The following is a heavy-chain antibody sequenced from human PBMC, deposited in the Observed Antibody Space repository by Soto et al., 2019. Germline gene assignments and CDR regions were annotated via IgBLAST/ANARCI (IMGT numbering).Heavy chain of an antibody. D-gene: IGHD6-13*01. CDR2: IYYSGST. J-gene: IGHJ4*02. Sequence: SETLSLTCTVSGGSISSGGYYWSWIRQHPGKGLEWIGYIYYSGSTYYNPSLKSRVTISVDTSKNQFSLKLSSVTAADTAVYYCARHSIAAATYYFDYWGQGTLVTVSS. CDR3: ARHSIAAATYYFDY. V-gene: IGHV4-31*03. CDR1: GGSISSGGYY.